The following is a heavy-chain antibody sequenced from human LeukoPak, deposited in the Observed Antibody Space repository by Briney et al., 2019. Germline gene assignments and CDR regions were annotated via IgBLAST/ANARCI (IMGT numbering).Heavy chain of an antibody. CDR1: GFTFSNYA. CDR3: AKNFGPGKAFYDY. D-gene: IGHD3/OR15-3a*01. J-gene: IGHJ4*02. V-gene: IGHV3-23*01. Sequence: PGGSLRLSCAASGFTFSNYAMTWVRQAPGKGLEWVSAISGDSAYIYYVDSVKGRFTTSRDNSKNTLYLQMNGLRAEDTAMYYCAKNFGPGKAFYDYWGQGTLVTVSS. CDR2: ISGDSAYI.